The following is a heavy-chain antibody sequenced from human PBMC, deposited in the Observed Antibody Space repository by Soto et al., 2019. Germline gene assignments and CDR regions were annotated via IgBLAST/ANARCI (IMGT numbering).Heavy chain of an antibody. D-gene: IGHD6-6*01. V-gene: IGHV1-18*01. CDR1: GYSFTRFG. CDR2: ISTYNGNT. CDR3: ARDPQYSTSLQVFDY. J-gene: IGHJ4*02. Sequence: QVQLLQSGAEVKKPGASVRFSCKASGYSFTRFGISWVRQAPGQGLEWVGRISTYNGNTKYAQKLQGRVTVSTDTSTSTAYMELRSLRSDDTAVYYCARDPQYSTSLQVFDYWGQGTLLTVSS.